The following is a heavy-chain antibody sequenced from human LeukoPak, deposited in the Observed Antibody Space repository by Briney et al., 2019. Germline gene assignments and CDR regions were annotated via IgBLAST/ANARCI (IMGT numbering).Heavy chain of an antibody. CDR2: IIPIFGIA. Sequence: SVKVSCKASGGTFSSYAISWVRQAPGQGREWMGRIIPIFGIANYAQKFQGRVTITADKSTSTAYMELSSLRSEDTAVYYCARSLQQQLGSFDYWGQGTLVTVSS. J-gene: IGHJ4*02. CDR3: ARSLQQQLGSFDY. CDR1: GGTFSSYA. D-gene: IGHD6-13*01. V-gene: IGHV1-69*04.